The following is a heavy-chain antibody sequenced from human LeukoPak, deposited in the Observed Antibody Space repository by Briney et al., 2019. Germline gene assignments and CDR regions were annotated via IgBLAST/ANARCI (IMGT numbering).Heavy chain of an antibody. Sequence: VGSLRLSCAASGYTVSTNYMSWVRQAPAKGLEWVSIIYTHGTTKYADSVKGRFTMSRDNSKNTLYLQMNSLRAEDTAVYYCARNFFGSGSFYFEPSYYFDYWGQGTPVTVSS. D-gene: IGHD3-10*01. CDR2: IYTHGTT. V-gene: IGHV3-53*01. CDR1: GYTVSTNY. J-gene: IGHJ4*02. CDR3: ARNFFGSGSFYFEPSYYFDY.